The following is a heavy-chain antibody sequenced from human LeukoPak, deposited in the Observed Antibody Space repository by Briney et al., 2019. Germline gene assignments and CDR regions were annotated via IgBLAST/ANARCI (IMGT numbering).Heavy chain of an antibody. J-gene: IGHJ5*01. V-gene: IGHV3-30*04. D-gene: IGHD3-16*02. Sequence: PGGSLRLSCAASGFTFSSYAMHWVRQAPGKGLEWVAVISYDGSNKYYADSVKGRFTISRDNSKNTLYLQMHSLRAEDTAVYYCARLNDPQISYNWFDSWGQGTLVTVSS. CDR2: ISYDGSNK. CDR3: ARLNDPQISYNWFDS. CDR1: GFTFSSYA.